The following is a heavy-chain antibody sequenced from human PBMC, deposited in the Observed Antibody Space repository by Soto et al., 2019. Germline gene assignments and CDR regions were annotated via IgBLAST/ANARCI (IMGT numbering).Heavy chain of an antibody. Sequence: GASVKVSCKASGGTFSSYAISWVRQAPGQGLEWMGGIIPIFGTANYAQKFQGRVTITADNSKSTPFLQMSSLGAEDTAVYYCAKDRMSYNSVWDPFDIWGQGTMVTVSS. D-gene: IGHD3-10*01. CDR1: GGTFSSYA. V-gene: IGHV1-69*06. J-gene: IGHJ3*02. CDR2: IIPIFGTA. CDR3: AKDRMSYNSVWDPFDI.